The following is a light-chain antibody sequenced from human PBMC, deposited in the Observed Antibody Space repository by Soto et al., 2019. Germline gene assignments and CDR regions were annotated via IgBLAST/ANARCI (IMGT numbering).Light chain of an antibody. CDR2: EVS. CDR3: SSYAGSNNQV. V-gene: IGLV2-8*01. J-gene: IGLJ1*01. Sequence: QSALTQPPSASGSPGQSVTISCTGTSSDVGGYHYVSWYQQHPGRAPKLMIYEVSKRPSGVPDRFSGSKSGNTASLTVSGLQTEYEADYYCSSYAGSNNQVFGTGTKVTVL. CDR1: SSDVGGYHY.